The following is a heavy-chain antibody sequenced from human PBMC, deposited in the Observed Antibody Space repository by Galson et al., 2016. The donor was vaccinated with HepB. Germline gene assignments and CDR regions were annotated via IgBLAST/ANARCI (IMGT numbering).Heavy chain of an antibody. CDR3: AGDQGYDILTGIYGMDV. D-gene: IGHD3-9*01. CDR2: TYFRSRWYN. Sequence: CAISGDSVSSNSAAWNWIRQSPSRGLEWLGRTYFRSRWYNDYAPSVKSRTSINPDTSKNQFALHLNSVTPEDTAVYYCAGDQGYDILTGIYGMDVWGQGTTVTVSS. J-gene: IGHJ6*02. V-gene: IGHV6-1*01. CDR1: GDSVSSNSAA.